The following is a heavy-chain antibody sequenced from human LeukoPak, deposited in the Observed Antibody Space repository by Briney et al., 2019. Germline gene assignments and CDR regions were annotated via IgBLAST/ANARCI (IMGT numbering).Heavy chain of an antibody. CDR2: IYHSGST. CDR1: GGFISSSNW. Sequence: PSETLSLTCAVSGGFISSSNWWSWVRQPPGKGLEWIGEIYHSGSTNYNPSLKSRVTISVDKSKNQFSLKLSSVTAADTAVYYCASYLEGVWYFDLWGRGTLVTVSS. V-gene: IGHV4-4*02. D-gene: IGHD1-1*01. CDR3: ASYLEGVWYFDL. J-gene: IGHJ2*01.